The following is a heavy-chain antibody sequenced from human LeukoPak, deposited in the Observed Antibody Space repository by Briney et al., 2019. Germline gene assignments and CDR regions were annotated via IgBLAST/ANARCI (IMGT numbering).Heavy chain of an antibody. CDR3: ARGHFPGKDY. Sequence: GASVKVSCKAPGYTLTDYYMHWVRQAPGQGLEWMGWINPITGGTNYAQNFQGRVTMTRDTSISTAYMELSRLRSDDTAVYYCARGHFPGKDYWGQGTLVTVSS. V-gene: IGHV1-2*02. D-gene: IGHD1-14*01. J-gene: IGHJ4*02. CDR2: INPITGGT. CDR1: GYTLTDYY.